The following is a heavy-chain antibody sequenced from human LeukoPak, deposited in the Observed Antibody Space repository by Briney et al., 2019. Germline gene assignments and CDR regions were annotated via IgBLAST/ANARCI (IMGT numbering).Heavy chain of an antibody. CDR3: VTGDSSSWSAWFDP. J-gene: IGHJ5*02. Sequence: SETLSLTCTVSGGSISSYYWGWIRQPPGKGLEWIGYIYYSGSTNYNPSLKSRVTISVDTSKNQFSLKLSSVTAADTAVYYCVTGDSSSWSAWFDPWGQGTLVTVSS. CDR2: IYYSGST. D-gene: IGHD6-13*01. CDR1: GGSISSYY. V-gene: IGHV4-59*01.